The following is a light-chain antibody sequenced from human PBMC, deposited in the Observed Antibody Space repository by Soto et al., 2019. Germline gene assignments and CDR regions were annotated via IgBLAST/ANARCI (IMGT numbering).Light chain of an antibody. CDR1: HTVLSSSGTKNH. Sequence: DIVVTQSPDSLALSLGERATMNWRSSHTVLSSSGTKNHLAWYQQKAGQPPKLLFYWASARHSGVPTRFNGSGSGTDFTLTIDNLQAEDVSMYYCHQYYSAPYTVGQGTNLDI. CDR2: WAS. CDR3: HQYYSAPYT. J-gene: IGKJ2*01. V-gene: IGKV4-1*01.